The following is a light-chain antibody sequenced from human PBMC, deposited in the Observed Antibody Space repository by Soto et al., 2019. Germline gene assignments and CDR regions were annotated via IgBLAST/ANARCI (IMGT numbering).Light chain of an antibody. CDR3: HQYGTSPWT. CDR2: GAS. V-gene: IGKV3-20*01. Sequence: EIVLTQSPGTLSLSPGDRATLSCRASKSVNSNFLAWYQQKPGQAPRLLIYGASSRATDIPDTFSGSGSGIDFTLSINRLEPGDFAVYYCHQYGTSPWTFGQGTKVDIK. J-gene: IGKJ1*01. CDR1: KSVNSNF.